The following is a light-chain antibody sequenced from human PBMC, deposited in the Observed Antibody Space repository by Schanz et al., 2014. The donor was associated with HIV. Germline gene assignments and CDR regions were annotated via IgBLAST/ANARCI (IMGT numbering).Light chain of an antibody. CDR1: SGDVGSYNY. Sequence: QPVLTQPASVSGSPGQSISISCTGTSGDVGSYNYVSWYQQHPGKAPKLMIYDVSNRPSGVSSRFSGSKSGNTASLTISGLQAEDEADYYCSSYTSSTTYVFGTGTKLTVL. CDR2: DVS. V-gene: IGLV2-14*03. J-gene: IGLJ1*01. CDR3: SSYTSSTTYV.